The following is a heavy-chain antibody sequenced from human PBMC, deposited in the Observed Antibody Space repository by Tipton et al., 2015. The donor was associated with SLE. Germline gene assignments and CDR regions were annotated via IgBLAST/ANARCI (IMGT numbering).Heavy chain of an antibody. Sequence: SLRLSCAASGFTFSNYGMHWVRQAPGKGLEWVAVIWYDGSNKYYADSVKGRFTISRDNSKNTLYLQINSLKAEDTAVYYCAKGGVSYYFDYWGQGTLVTVSP. V-gene: IGHV3-33*06. J-gene: IGHJ4*02. CDR1: GFTFSNYG. CDR3: AKGGVSYYFDY. CDR2: IWYDGSNK. D-gene: IGHD3-16*02.